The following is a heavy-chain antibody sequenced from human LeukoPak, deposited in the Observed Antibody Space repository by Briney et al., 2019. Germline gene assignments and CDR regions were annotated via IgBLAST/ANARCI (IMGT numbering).Heavy chain of an antibody. V-gene: IGHV3-11*06. CDR1: GFTFSDYY. CDR3: ARGESSNTSLMYNWFDS. Sequence: GGSLRLSCAASGFTFSDYYMSWIRQAPGKGLEWVSYISGSSSYTNYADSVKGRFTISRDNAKNSLYLQMNSLRAEDTAVYYCARGESSNTSLMYNWFDSWGQGTLVTVSS. D-gene: IGHD2-2*01. CDR2: ISGSSSYT. J-gene: IGHJ5*01.